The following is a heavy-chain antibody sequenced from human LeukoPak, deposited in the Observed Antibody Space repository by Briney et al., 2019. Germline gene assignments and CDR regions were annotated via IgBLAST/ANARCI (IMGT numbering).Heavy chain of an antibody. V-gene: IGHV3-7*01. CDR3: ARDSEKSSSFAFDI. Sequence: GGSLRLSCAASRFTFRSHWMSWVRQAPGKGLEWVANINLDGSEKYYVDSVMGRFAVSRDNAENSLYLQINSLRAEDTAVYFCARDSEKSSSFAFDIWGQGTMVTVSS. CDR1: RFTFRSHW. D-gene: IGHD6-13*01. CDR2: INLDGSEK. J-gene: IGHJ3*02.